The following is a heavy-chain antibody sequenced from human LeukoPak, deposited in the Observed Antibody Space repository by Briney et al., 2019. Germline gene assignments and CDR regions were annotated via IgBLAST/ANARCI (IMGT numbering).Heavy chain of an antibody. V-gene: IGHV3-23*01. Sequence: PGGSLRLSCAASGFTFSSYAMSWVRQAPGKGLEWVSAITGSGGSTDYADSVKGRFTISRDNSKNTLYLHMTSLRAEDTAVYYCAKDDPAYFWGSCPHWGQGTLVTVSS. CDR2: ITGSGGST. D-gene: IGHD3-16*01. J-gene: IGHJ4*02. CDR3: AKDDPAYFWGSCPH. CDR1: GFTFSSYA.